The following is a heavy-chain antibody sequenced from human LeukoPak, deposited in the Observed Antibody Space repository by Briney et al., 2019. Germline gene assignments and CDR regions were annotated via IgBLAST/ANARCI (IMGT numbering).Heavy chain of an antibody. V-gene: IGHV3-48*03. J-gene: IGHJ1*01. Sequence: GGSLRLSCAASGFTFSTYEMHWVRQAPGKGLEWVSDISSSGSTMYYADFVKGRFTTSRDNAKNLLYLQMHSLRAEDTAVYYCSFLAEASPRGYWGQRTLVTVSS. CDR3: SFLAEASPRGY. CDR1: GFTFSTYE. D-gene: IGHD6-13*01. CDR2: ISSSGSTM.